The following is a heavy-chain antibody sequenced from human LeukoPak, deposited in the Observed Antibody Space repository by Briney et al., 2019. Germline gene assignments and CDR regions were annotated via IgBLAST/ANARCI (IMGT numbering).Heavy chain of an antibody. D-gene: IGHD1-26*01. CDR2: ISGSAGST. CDR3: AKTSRGVGATKGDDAFDI. V-gene: IGHV3-23*01. CDR1: GFTFSSYG. Sequence: GGSLRLSCAASGFTFSSYGMSWVRQAPGKGLEWVSAISGSAGSTYYADSVKGRFTISRDNSKNTLYLQMNSLRAEDTAVYYCAKTSRGVGATKGDDAFDIWGQGTMVTVSS. J-gene: IGHJ3*02.